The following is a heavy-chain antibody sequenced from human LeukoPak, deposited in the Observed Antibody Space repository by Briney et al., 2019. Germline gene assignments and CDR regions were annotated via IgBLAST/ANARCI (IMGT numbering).Heavy chain of an antibody. CDR2: IYNSGST. CDR1: GGSISSYD. D-gene: IGHD6-19*01. V-gene: IGHV4-4*07. CDR3: ARLTSSWYHDGSFDL. J-gene: IGHJ2*01. Sequence: SETLSLTCTVSGGSISSYDWSWIRQPAGKGLEWVGPIYNSGSTYYKHSLKSRVTISLDRSKKQFSLKLSSVTATDTAVYYCARLTSSWYHDGSFDLWGRGTLVTVSS.